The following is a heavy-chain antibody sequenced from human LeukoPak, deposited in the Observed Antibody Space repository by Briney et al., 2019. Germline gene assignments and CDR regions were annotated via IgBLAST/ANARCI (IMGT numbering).Heavy chain of an antibody. CDR3: ASTTVRTGY. Sequence: PSETLSLTCTVTGYSISSGYYWGWIRQSPGKGLEWIGSIYHSGSTYYNPSLESRVTISLDTSKNQFSLKLSSVTAADTAVYYCASTTVRTGYWGQGTLVTVSS. J-gene: IGHJ4*02. V-gene: IGHV4-38-2*02. CDR1: GYSISSGYY. CDR2: IYHSGST. D-gene: IGHD4-17*01.